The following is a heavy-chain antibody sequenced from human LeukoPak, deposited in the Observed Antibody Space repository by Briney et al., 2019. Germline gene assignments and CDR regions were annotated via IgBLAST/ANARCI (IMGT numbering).Heavy chain of an antibody. CDR1: GFTISTYG. D-gene: IGHD2/OR15-2a*01. CDR3: AKSVYHSRNY. Sequence: TGGSLRLSCAASGFTISTYGMSWVRQAPGKGLEWVSSISGGTTYYANSGKGRFTISRDNSKNTVSLQMNSLRAEDTAVYYCAKSVYHSRNYWGQGTLVTVSS. J-gene: IGHJ4*02. CDR2: ISGGTT. V-gene: IGHV3-23*01.